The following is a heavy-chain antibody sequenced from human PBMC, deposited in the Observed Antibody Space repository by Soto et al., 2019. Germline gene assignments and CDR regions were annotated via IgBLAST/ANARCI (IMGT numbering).Heavy chain of an antibody. D-gene: IGHD2-2*01. CDR2: TYYRSKWYN. CDR3: ARLVGNSWLDS. CDR1: GASVSTNSAT. Sequence: QVQLQQSGPGLGKPSQTPSLTCAFSGASVSTNSATWAWIRQPPSGALGWLGRTYYRSKWYNDYAVSVKGRITINPDTSNNQFSLQLNSVTPDDTAVYYCARLVGNSWLDSWGQGTLVTVSS. J-gene: IGHJ5*01. V-gene: IGHV6-1*01.